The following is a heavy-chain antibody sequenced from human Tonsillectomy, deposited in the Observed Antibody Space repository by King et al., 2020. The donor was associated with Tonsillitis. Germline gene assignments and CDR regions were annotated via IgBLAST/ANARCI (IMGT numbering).Heavy chain of an antibody. CDR3: ARESMVRGVTAYYNYYYMDV. CDR2: IYSDGST. Sequence: DVQLVQSGGGLVQPGGSLRLSCAASGFTVRSNYMSWVRQAPGKGLEWVSVIYSDGSTYYADSVKGRFTISRDNSKNTLYLQMNSLRAEDTAVYYCARESMVRGVTAYYNYYYMDVWGKGTTVTVSS. D-gene: IGHD3-10*01. CDR1: GFTVRSNY. V-gene: IGHV3-66*01. J-gene: IGHJ6*03.